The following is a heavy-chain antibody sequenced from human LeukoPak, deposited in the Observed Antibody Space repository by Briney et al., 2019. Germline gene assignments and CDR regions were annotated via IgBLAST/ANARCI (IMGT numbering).Heavy chain of an antibody. V-gene: IGHV3-23*01. CDR3: AKDRGRYYDSSGYYWGYYFDS. Sequence: PGGSLRLSCAASGFTFSSYAMSWVRQAPGKGLEWVSAFSGSGGSTYYADSVKGRFTISRDNSKNTLYLQMSSLRAEDTAVYYRAKDRGRYYDSSGYYWGYYFDSWGQGSLVTVST. CDR1: GFTFSSYA. D-gene: IGHD3-22*01. CDR2: FSGSGGST. J-gene: IGHJ4*02.